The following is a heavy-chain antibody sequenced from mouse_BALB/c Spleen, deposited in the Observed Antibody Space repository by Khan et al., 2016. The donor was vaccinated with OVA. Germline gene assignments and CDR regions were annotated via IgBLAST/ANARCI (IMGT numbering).Heavy chain of an antibody. CDR1: GYTFTNYW. V-gene: IGHV1-74*01. CDR3: ARHDYGGFTY. D-gene: IGHD2-4*01. CDR2: IDPSNGET. Sequence: QVQLQQSGPDLVRPGASVKMSCKASGYTFTNYWIRWVKQRPGQGLEWIGMIDPSNGETILNKKFNDKATLNVDKSSNTAYMQLSSLTSEDSAVYSCARHDYGGFTYWGQGTLVTVSA. J-gene: IGHJ3*01.